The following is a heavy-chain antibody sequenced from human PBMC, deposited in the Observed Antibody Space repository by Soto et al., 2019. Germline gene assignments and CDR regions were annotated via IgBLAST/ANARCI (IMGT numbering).Heavy chain of an antibody. V-gene: IGHV4-31*03. CDR1: GGSISSGGYY. CDR3: ARSNDSSGSVLS. D-gene: IGHD3-22*01. CDR2: IYYSGST. Sequence: QVQLQESGPGLVKPSQTLSLTCTVSGGSISSGGYYWSWIRQHPGKGLEWIGYIYYSGSTYYNPSLKSGVTTSVDTSKNQFSLKLSSVTAADTAVYYCARSNDSSGSVLSWGQGTLVTVSS. J-gene: IGHJ4*02.